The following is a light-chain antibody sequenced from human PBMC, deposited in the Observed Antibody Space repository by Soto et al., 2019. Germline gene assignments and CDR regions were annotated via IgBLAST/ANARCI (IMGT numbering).Light chain of an antibody. Sequence: QLVLTQSPSASASLGASVKLTCTPSSEHSSYAIAWHQQQPEKGPRYLMKLDSDGSHTKGDAIPDRFSGSSSGAERYLTISSLQSEDEADYYCQTWGTGIHVVFGGGTKLTVL. CDR2: LDSDGSH. V-gene: IGLV4-69*01. CDR3: QTWGTGIHVV. CDR1: SEHSSYA. J-gene: IGLJ2*01.